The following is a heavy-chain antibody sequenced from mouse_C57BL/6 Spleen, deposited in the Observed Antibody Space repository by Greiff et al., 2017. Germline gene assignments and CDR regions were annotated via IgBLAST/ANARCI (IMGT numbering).Heavy chain of an antibody. CDR1: GFTFSSYA. V-gene: IGHV5-4*01. CDR2: ISDGGSYT. J-gene: IGHJ2*01. D-gene: IGHD2-1*01. Sequence: EVQLLESGGGLVKPGGSLKLSCAASGFTFSSYAMSWVRQTPEKRLEWVATISDGGSYTYYPDNVKGRFTISRDNAKNNLYLPMSHLKAEDTAMYYCARGGDGTNYFDYGGQGTTLTVSS. CDR3: ARGGDGTNYFDY.